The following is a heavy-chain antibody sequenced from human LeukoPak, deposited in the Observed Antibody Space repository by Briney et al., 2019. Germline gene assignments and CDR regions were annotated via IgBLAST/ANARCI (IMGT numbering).Heavy chain of an antibody. V-gene: IGHV1-18*01. J-gene: IGHJ4*02. CDR2: ISVYNSNT. CDR3: ARMGCNSASCYTLDY. CDR1: GYTFSNNG. Sequence: ASVKVSCKASGYTFSNNGISWVRLAPGQGLEWMGWISVYNSNTNSAQNLQGRVTMTTDTSTSTAYMELRSLRSDDTAVYYCARMGCNSASCYTLDYWGRGTLVTVSS. D-gene: IGHD2-2*02.